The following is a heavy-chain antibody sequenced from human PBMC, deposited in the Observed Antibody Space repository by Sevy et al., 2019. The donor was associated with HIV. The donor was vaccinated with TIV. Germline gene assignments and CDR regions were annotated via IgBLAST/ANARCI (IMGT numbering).Heavy chain of an antibody. CDR2: LKSDVYGGTV. V-gene: IGHV3-49*04. J-gene: IGHJ4*02. CDR1: GFTFGDYW. CDR3: TRWKAAESIFDY. Sequence: GGSLRLSCTASGFTFGDYWMSWVRQAPGKGLEWVAFLKSDVYGGTVDHAASVRGRFVISRYDSKTIAYLQMNDLKTEVTGVYYCTRWKAAESIFDYWGQGALVTVSS. D-gene: IGHD6-13*01.